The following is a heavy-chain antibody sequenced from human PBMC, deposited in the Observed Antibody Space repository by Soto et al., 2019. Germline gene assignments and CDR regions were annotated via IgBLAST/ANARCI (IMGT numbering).Heavy chain of an antibody. CDR3: ARPLRGYSGYHSSYSMDV. V-gene: IGHV1-8*01. Sequence: ASVKVSCKAAGYTFTRYDINWVRQATGQGLEWMGWMNPNSGNTGYAQKFQGRVTMTRNTSISTAYMELSSLRSEDTAVYYCARPLRGYSGYHSSYSMDVSGKGTTVTVSS. J-gene: IGHJ6*03. CDR2: MNPNSGNT. CDR1: GYTFTRYD. D-gene: IGHD5-12*01.